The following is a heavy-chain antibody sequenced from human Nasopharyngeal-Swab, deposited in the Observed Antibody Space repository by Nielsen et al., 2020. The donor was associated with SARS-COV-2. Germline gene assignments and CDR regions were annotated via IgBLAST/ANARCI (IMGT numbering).Heavy chain of an antibody. V-gene: IGHV3-7*03. D-gene: IGHD3-22*01. CDR2: IKQDGSEK. Sequence: GESLKISCAASGFTFSSYWMSWVRQAPGKGLEWVANIKQDGSEKFYVDSVKGRFTISRDNAKNSLYLQMNSLRAEDTAVYYCARGDYYDSSGDYVDAFDIWGQGIMVTVS. CDR3: ARGDYYDSSGDYVDAFDI. CDR1: GFTFSSYW. J-gene: IGHJ3*02.